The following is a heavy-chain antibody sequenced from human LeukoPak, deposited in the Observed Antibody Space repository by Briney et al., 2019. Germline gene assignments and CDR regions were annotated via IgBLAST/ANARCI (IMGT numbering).Heavy chain of an antibody. V-gene: IGHV3-48*03. CDR3: AKDHSSGYPDAFDI. Sequence: PGGSLRLSCAASGFTFSSYEMNWVRQAPGKGLEWVSYISSTSSTIDYADSVKGRFTISRDNAKNSLYLQMNSLRAEDSGVYYCAKDHSSGYPDAFDIWGQGTMVTVSS. J-gene: IGHJ3*02. CDR2: ISSTSSTI. CDR1: GFTFSSYE. D-gene: IGHD3-10*01.